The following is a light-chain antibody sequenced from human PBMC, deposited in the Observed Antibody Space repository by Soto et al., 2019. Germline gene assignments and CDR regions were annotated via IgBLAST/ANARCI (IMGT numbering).Light chain of an antibody. CDR2: TAS. Sequence: DLQVTQSPSSLSASVGDRVTITCWASQSISNNLNWYQQRPGKPPKLLIYTASSLQSGAPSRFSGSGSGTDFTLTISSLQPEDFATYYCQQSYSSPITFGQGTRLEIK. CDR1: QSISNN. V-gene: IGKV1-39*01. J-gene: IGKJ5*01. CDR3: QQSYSSPIT.